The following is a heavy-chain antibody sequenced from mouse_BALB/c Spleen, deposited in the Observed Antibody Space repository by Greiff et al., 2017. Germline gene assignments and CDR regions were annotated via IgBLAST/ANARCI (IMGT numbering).Heavy chain of an antibody. CDR1: GFTFSSFG. Sequence: EVMLVESGGGLVQPGGSRKLSCAASGFTFSSFGMHWVRQAPEKGLEWVAYISSGSSTIYYEDTVKGRFTISRDNPKNTLFLQMTSLRSEDTAVYYCARAYGCGYAMDYWGQGTSVTVSS. J-gene: IGHJ4*01. CDR3: ARAYGCGYAMDY. CDR2: ISSGSSTI. D-gene: IGHD1-2*01. V-gene: IGHV5-17*02.